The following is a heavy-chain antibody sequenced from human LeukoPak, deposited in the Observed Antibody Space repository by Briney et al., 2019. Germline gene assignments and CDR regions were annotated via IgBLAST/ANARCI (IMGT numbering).Heavy chain of an antibody. CDR1: GFTFSGSA. Sequence: GGSLRLSCAASGFTFSGSAIHWVRQTSGKGLEWVGRIRSKVNSYVTTYDASVKGRFTISRDESKNTAYLQMNSLKSEDTAVYYCTRTTVTHDAFDIWGQGTMVTVSS. D-gene: IGHD4-17*01. V-gene: IGHV3-73*01. J-gene: IGHJ3*02. CDR3: TRTTVTHDAFDI. CDR2: IRSKVNSYVT.